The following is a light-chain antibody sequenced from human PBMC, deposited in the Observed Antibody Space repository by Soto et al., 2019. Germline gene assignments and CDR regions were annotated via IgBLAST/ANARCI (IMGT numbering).Light chain of an antibody. V-gene: IGKV3-15*01. CDR1: QSLSGN. J-gene: IGKJ1*01. CDR2: RAS. CDR3: HQYSNWPPWT. Sequence: EIVMTQSPATLSVSPGERATLSCRASQSLSGNLAWYQQKPGQAPRLLIYRASTRATGVPARFSASGSGTEFILTISSLQSEDSAVYYCHQYSNWPPWTFGPGTKVEIK.